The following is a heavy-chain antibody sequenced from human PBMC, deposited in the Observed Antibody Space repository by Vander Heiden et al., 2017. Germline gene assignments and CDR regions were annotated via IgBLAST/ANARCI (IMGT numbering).Heavy chain of an antibody. J-gene: IGHJ6*02. CDR2: IYPGDSDT. D-gene: IGHD6-19*01. V-gene: IGHV5-51*01. CDR3: ARHCGIAVAGLPPTLYGMDV. CDR1: GYSLTSYW. Sequence: SLKISCKGSGYSLTSYWIGWVRQMPGKGLEWMGIIYPGDSDTRYSPSFQGQVTISADKSISTAYLQWSSLKASETAMYYCARHCGIAVAGLPPTLYGMDVWGQGTTVTVSS.